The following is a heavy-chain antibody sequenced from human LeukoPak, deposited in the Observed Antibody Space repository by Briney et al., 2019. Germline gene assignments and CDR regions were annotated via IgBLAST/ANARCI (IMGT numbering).Heavy chain of an antibody. J-gene: IGHJ1*01. Sequence: SETLSLTCAVYGGSFSGYYWSWIRQPPGKGLEWIGEINHSGSTNYNPSLKSRVTISVDTSKNQFSLKLSSVTAADTAVYYCASASSAQGLFQHWGQGTLVNVSS. V-gene: IGHV4-34*01. D-gene: IGHD3-10*01. CDR3: ASASSAQGLFQH. CDR1: GGSFSGYY. CDR2: INHSGST.